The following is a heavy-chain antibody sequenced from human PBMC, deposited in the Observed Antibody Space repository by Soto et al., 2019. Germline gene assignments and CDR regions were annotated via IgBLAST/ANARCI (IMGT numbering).Heavy chain of an antibody. CDR1: GYTFTSYG. J-gene: IGHJ4*02. CDR3: AREHYYDSSGYCDY. CDR2: ISAYNGNT. D-gene: IGHD3-22*01. V-gene: IGHV1-18*01. Sequence: ASVKVSCKASGYTFTSYGISWVRQAPGQGLEWMGWISAYNGNTNYAQKLQGRVTMTTDTSTSTAYMELRSLRSDDTAVYYCAREHYYDSSGYCDYWGQGTLVTVSS.